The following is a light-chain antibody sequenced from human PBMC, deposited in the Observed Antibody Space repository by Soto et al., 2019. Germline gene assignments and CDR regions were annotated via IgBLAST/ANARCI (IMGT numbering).Light chain of an antibody. CDR1: QDINSY. V-gene: IGKV1D-16*01. J-gene: IGKJ4*01. CDR3: QQQSIYPLT. CDR2: AAS. Sequence: DVQMTQSPSSLSASVGDRVTITCRASQDINSYLAWYQQKPGNAPKSLIYAASSLQTGVPSRFIRSEYRTDFTLNISNLQPEDSATYYCQQQSIYPLTFGGVTKVEIK.